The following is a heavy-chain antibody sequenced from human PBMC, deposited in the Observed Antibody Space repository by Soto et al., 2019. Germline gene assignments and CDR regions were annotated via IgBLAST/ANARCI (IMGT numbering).Heavy chain of an antibody. V-gene: IGHV4-38-2*01. CDR2: IYHSGST. CDR3: ASSAIVGREVNTWFDS. Sequence: PSETLSLTCAVSGYSISSGYYWGWIRQPPGKGLEWIGSIYHSGSTYYNPSLKSRVTISVDTSKNQFSLKLSSVTAADTAVYYCASSAIVGREVNTWFDSWGQG. D-gene: IGHD1-26*01. CDR1: GYSISSGYY. J-gene: IGHJ5*01.